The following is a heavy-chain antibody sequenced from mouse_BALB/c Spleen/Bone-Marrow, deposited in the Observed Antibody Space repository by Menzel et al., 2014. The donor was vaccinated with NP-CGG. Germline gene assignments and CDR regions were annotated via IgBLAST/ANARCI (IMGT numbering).Heavy chain of an antibody. Sequence: EVMLVESGGGLVKPGGSLKLSCAASGFTFSSYAMSWVRQTPEKRLEWVATIGSGDSSTYYPDSVKGRFTISRDYAKNALYPQMSSLRSEDTAMYYCARSGSSYYYWGQGTTLTVSS. J-gene: IGHJ2*01. V-gene: IGHV5-9-1*01. CDR1: GFTFSSYA. D-gene: IGHD1-1*01. CDR2: IGSGDSST. CDR3: ARSGSSYYY.